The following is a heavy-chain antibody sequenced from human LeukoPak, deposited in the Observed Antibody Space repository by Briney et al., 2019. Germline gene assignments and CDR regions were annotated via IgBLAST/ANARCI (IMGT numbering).Heavy chain of an antibody. CDR3: ARLFGYSYGFTDS. CDR1: GGSISSYY. D-gene: IGHD5-18*01. Sequence: SETLSLTCTVSGGSISSYYWGWIRQPPGKGLEWIGDMYYSGSAYYNPSLKSRVTISVDTSKNQFSLNLSSVTAADTAVYYCARLFGYSYGFTDSWGQGTLVTVSS. J-gene: IGHJ4*02. V-gene: IGHV4-59*04. CDR2: MYYSGSA.